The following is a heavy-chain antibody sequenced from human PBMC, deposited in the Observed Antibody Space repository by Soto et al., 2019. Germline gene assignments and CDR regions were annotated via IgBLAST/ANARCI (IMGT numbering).Heavy chain of an antibody. Sequence: SGTLSLTCAVSGYTMSSNYYWGWIRQPPGKGLDWIGSIYHGGSTYYNPSFKSRVTISVDTSKNQFSLKLSSVTAADTAVYYCARAIEMAAGRYWIYNCFDPWGQGTLVTVSS. V-gene: IGHV4-38-2*01. J-gene: IGHJ5*02. CDR1: GYTMSSNYY. D-gene: IGHD6-6*01. CDR3: ARAIEMAAGRYWIYNCFDP. CDR2: IYHGGST.